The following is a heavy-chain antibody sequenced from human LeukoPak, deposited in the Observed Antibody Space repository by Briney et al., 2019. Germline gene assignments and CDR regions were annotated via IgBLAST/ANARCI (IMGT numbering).Heavy chain of an antibody. CDR1: GFTFSNYA. V-gene: IGHV3-23*01. J-gene: IGHJ5*02. D-gene: IGHD6-19*01. Sequence: GGSLRLSCAASGFTFSNYAMSWVRQAPGKGLEWVSAISGSGGSTYYADSVKGRFTISRDNSKSTLYLQMYSLRAEDTAVYYCAKGWAVAGFVWFDPWGQGTLVTVSS. CDR3: AKGWAVAGFVWFDP. CDR2: ISGSGGST.